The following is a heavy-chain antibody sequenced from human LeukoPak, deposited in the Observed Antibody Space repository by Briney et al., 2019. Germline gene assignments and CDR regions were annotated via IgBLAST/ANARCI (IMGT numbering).Heavy chain of an antibody. Sequence: GGSLRLSCTASGFKFADAPMHWVRQSPGKGLEWIALITWDSTNTYYADSVKGRFTISREDSRNTLYLQMNSLRSDDTALYYWAKDVSFRRGHNFYASYIWGLGTLVTVSS. D-gene: IGHD5-24*01. CDR2: ITWDSTNT. CDR3: AKDVSFRRGHNFYASYI. J-gene: IGHJ3*02. V-gene: IGHV3-43*01. CDR1: GFKFADAP.